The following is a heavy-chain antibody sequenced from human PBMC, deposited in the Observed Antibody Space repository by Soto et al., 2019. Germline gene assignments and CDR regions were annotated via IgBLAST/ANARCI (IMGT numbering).Heavy chain of an antibody. D-gene: IGHD2-2*01. V-gene: IGHV4-4*07. J-gene: IGHJ4*02. CDR3: ARACSSNNCYDVFDY. Sequence: EXLSLTCPVAGGSISMYYWSWIRQPAGKGLEWIGRIYTSGSTNYNPSLKSRVTMSVDTSKNQFSLKLSSVTAADTAVYYCARACSSNNCYDVFDYWGQGTLVTV. CDR1: GGSISMYY. CDR2: IYTSGST.